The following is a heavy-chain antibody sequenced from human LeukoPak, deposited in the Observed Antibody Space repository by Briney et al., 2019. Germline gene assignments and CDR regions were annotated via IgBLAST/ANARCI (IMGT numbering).Heavy chain of an antibody. J-gene: IGHJ6*04. D-gene: IGHD4-17*01. Sequence: GRSLRLSCAASGFTFSSYGMHWVRQAPGKGLEWVAVIWYDGSNKYHADSVKGRFTISRDNSKNTLYLQMNSLRAEDTAVYYCARCGPYYGVYGYYYYGMDVWGKGTTVTVSS. V-gene: IGHV3-33*01. CDR2: IWYDGSNK. CDR1: GFTFSSYG. CDR3: ARCGPYYGVYGYYYYGMDV.